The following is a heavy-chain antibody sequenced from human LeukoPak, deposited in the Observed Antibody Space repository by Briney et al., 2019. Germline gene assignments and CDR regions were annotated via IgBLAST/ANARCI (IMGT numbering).Heavy chain of an antibody. Sequence: WASVKVSCKASGGTFSSYAISWVRQAPGQGLEWMGRIIPILGIANYAQKFQGRVTITADKSTSTAYMELSSLRSEDTAVYYCARVEYSSSRGAFYIWGQGTMVTVSS. CDR1: GGTFSSYA. CDR3: ARVEYSSSRGAFYI. J-gene: IGHJ3*02. D-gene: IGHD6-6*01. V-gene: IGHV1-69*04. CDR2: IIPILGIA.